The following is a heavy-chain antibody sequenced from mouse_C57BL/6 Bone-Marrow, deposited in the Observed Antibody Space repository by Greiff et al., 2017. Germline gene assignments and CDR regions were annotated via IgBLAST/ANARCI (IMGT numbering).Heavy chain of an antibody. J-gene: IGHJ3*01. Sequence: EVQLEESGGGLVQPKASLKLSCAASGFSFNTYAMNWVRQAPGKGLEWVARIRSKSNNYATYYADSVKDRFTISRDDSESMLYLQMSNLKTEDTAMYCCVRDWVAYWGQGTLVTVSA. V-gene: IGHV10-1*01. CDR3: VRDWVAY. CDR2: IRSKSNNYAT. CDR1: GFSFNTYA.